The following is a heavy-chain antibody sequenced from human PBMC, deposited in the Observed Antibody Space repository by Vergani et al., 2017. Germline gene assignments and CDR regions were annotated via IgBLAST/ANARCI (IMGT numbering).Heavy chain of an antibody. Sequence: QVQLQQWGAGLLKPSETLSLTCAVYGGSFSGYYWSWIRQPPGKGLEWIGEINHSGSTNYNPSLKSRVTISVDTSKNQFSLKLSSVTAADTAVYYCAGGRVGYFDYWGQGTLVTVSS. CDR3: AGGRVGYFDY. CDR2: INHSGST. V-gene: IGHV4-34*01. CDR1: GGSFSGYY. J-gene: IGHJ4*02. D-gene: IGHD1-26*01.